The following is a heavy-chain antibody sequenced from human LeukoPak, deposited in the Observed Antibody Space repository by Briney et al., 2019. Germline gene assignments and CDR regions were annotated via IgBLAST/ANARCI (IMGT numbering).Heavy chain of an antibody. CDR2: IIPIFGTA. D-gene: IGHD6-6*01. J-gene: IGHJ4*02. CDR1: GGTFSSYA. Sequence: ASVKVSCKASGGTFSSYAISWVRQAPGQGLEWMGGIIPIFGTANYAQKLQGRVTITTDESTSTAYMELSSLRSEDTAVYYCARQRDSSSDFDYWGQGTLVTVSS. V-gene: IGHV1-69*05. CDR3: ARQRDSSSDFDY.